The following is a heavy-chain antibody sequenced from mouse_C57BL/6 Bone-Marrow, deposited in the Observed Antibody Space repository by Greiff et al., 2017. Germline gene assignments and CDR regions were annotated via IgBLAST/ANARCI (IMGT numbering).Heavy chain of an antibody. CDR3: ARGGSSYDPYWYFDV. CDR2: INPSTGGT. J-gene: IGHJ1*03. D-gene: IGHD1-1*01. V-gene: IGHV1-42*01. Sequence: VQLQQSGPELVKPGASVKISCKASGYSFTGYYMNWVKQSPEKSLEWIGEINPSTGGTTYNQKFKAKATLTVAKSSSPAYMQLKSLTSEDSAVYYCARGGSSYDPYWYFDVWGTGTTVTVSS. CDR1: GYSFTGYY.